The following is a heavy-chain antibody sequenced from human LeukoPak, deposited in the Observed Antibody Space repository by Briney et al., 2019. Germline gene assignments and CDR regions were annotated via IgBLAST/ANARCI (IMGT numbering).Heavy chain of an antibody. D-gene: IGHD3-22*01. CDR1: GGSISSYY. Sequence: SETLSLTCTVSGGSISSYYWSWIRQPPGKGLEWIGYIYYSGSTNYNPSLKSRVTISVDTSKNQFSLKLSSVTAADTAVYYCARGLYYYDSSGHAYDYRGQGTLVTVSS. J-gene: IGHJ4*02. V-gene: IGHV4-59*01. CDR3: ARGLYYYDSSGHAYDY. CDR2: IYYSGST.